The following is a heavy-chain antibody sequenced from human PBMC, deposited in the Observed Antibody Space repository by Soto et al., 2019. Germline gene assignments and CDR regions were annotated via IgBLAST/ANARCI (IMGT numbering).Heavy chain of an antibody. CDR1: GFNFRNYA. CDR3: AKDLGVGEMAMYAFDV. D-gene: IGHD2-21*01. J-gene: IGHJ3*01. CDR2: IWFDGKKS. V-gene: IGHV3-33*03. Sequence: QVRLVESGGGVVQPGRSLRLACEASGFNFRNYAINWVRQAPGKGLEWVAVIWFDGKKSYFADSVQGRFSISRDNSKNTVHLQMNNVRGDDTAIYYCAKDLGVGEMAMYAFDVWGQGTMLTVSS.